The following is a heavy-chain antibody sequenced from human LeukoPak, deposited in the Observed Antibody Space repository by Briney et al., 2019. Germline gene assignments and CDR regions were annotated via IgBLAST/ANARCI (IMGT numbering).Heavy chain of an antibody. CDR1: GFTFSSYG. J-gene: IGHJ5*02. CDR3: AKDIWVWGWSPFDP. CDR2: ISYDGSNK. D-gene: IGHD3-16*01. V-gene: IGHV3-30*18. Sequence: GGSLRLSWAASGFTFSSYGMHWVRQAPGKGLEWVAVISYDGSNKYYADSVKGRFTISRDNSKNTLYLQMNSLRAEDTAVYYCAKDIWVWGWSPFDPWGQGTLVTVSS.